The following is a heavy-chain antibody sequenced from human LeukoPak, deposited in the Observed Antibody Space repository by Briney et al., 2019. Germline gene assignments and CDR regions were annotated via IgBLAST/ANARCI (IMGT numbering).Heavy chain of an antibody. CDR3: AKDPPGRAVPDDY. Sequence: GGSLRLSCAASGFTFSSYAMHWVRQAPGKGLEWVAVISYDGSNKYYADSVKGRFTISRDNSKNTLYLQMNSLRAEDTAVYYCAKDPPGRAVPDDYWGQGTLVTVSS. V-gene: IGHV3-30-3*01. D-gene: IGHD3-10*01. CDR1: GFTFSSYA. CDR2: ISYDGSNK. J-gene: IGHJ4*02.